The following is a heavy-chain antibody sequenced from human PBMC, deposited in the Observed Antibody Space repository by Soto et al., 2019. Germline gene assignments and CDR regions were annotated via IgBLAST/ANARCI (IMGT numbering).Heavy chain of an antibody. CDR1: GFTFRGYA. Sequence: EEQLLESGGGLAQPGGSLRLSCAASGFTFRGYAMSWVRQAPGKGPEWVSGISGSGDSTYHAKSVKGRFIISRDNSKNTLYLEINSLRAEDTAVYYCAKEYGASHAPVDCWGQGTLVAVSS. CDR2: ISGSGDST. J-gene: IGHJ4*02. D-gene: IGHD2-8*01. V-gene: IGHV3-23*01. CDR3: AKEYGASHAPVDC.